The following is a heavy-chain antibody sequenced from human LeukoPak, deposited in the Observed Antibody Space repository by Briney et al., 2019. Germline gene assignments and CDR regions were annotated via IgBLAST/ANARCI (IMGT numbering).Heavy chain of an antibody. Sequence: NTSETLSLTCTVSGGSISSYYWSWIRQPPGKGLERIGYIYYSGSTNYNPSLKSRVTISVDTSKNQFSLKLSSVTAADTAVYYCARSRGSGSYPVDYWGQGTLVTVSS. CDR1: GGSISSYY. D-gene: IGHD1-26*01. V-gene: IGHV4-59*01. CDR3: ARSRGSGSYPVDY. J-gene: IGHJ4*02. CDR2: IYYSGST.